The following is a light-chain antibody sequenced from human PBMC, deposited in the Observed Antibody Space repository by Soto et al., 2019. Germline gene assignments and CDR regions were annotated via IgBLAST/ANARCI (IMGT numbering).Light chain of an antibody. J-gene: IGKJ1*01. Sequence: EYVLTQSPGTLSLSPGERATLSCRASQSVSSNLAWYQQKPGQAPRLLIYDASNRATGIPARFSGSGSGTDFTLTISSLEPEDFAVYYCQQRSNWPISFGQGTKVDIK. V-gene: IGKV3-11*01. CDR1: QSVSSN. CDR2: DAS. CDR3: QQRSNWPIS.